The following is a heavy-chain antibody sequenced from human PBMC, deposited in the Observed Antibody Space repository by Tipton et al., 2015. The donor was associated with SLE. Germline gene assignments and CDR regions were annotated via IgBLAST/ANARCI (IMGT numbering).Heavy chain of an antibody. CDR3: ARDQAGVGDFDY. Sequence: TLSLTCTVSGGSISSYYWSWIRQPPGKGLEWIGYIHHSGTTNYNPSLQSRVTISRDPSKNQFSLKLSSATAADTAVYYCARDQAGVGDFDYWGQGTLVTVSS. CDR1: GGSISSYY. V-gene: IGHV4-59*01. CDR2: IHHSGTT. D-gene: IGHD1-26*01. J-gene: IGHJ4*02.